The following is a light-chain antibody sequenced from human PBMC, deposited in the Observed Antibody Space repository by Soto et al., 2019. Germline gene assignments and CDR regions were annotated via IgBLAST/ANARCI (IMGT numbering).Light chain of an antibody. CDR1: QRVNSSY. Sequence: EIVLTQSPDTLYLSPGEGATLSCRASQRVNSSYLAWYRQKPGQAPRLLISGASDRATGVPARVSGSGSGTDFTLTISRLEPEDFAVYYCQQYVNSPVTFGQGTKLEIK. J-gene: IGKJ2*01. CDR3: QQYVNSPVT. CDR2: GAS. V-gene: IGKV3-20*01.